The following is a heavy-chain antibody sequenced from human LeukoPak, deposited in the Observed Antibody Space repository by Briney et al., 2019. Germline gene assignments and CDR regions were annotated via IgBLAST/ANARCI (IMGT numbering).Heavy chain of an antibody. CDR1: GFTFDDYA. CDR3: AKDQATYYYYGMDV. Sequence: PGRSLRLSCAASGFTFDDYAMHWVRQAPGKGLEWVSGISWNSGSIGYADSVKGRFTISRDNAKNSLYLQMNSLRAEDTALYYCAKDQATYYYYGMDVWGQGTTVTVSS. D-gene: IGHD1-26*01. CDR2: ISWNSGSI. J-gene: IGHJ6*02. V-gene: IGHV3-9*01.